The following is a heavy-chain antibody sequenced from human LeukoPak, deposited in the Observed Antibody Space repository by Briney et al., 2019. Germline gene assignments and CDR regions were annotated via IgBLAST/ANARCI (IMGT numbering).Heavy chain of an antibody. CDR2: INHSGST. D-gene: IGHD5-24*01. CDR1: GGSFSGYY. CDR3: ARVRDGYKPHFDY. Sequence: SETLSLTCAVYGGSFSGYYWSWIRQPPGKGLEWIGEINHSGSTNYNPSLKSRVTISVDTSKNQFSLKLSSVTAADTAVYYCARVRDGYKPHFDYWGQGTLVTVSS. J-gene: IGHJ4*02. V-gene: IGHV4-34*01.